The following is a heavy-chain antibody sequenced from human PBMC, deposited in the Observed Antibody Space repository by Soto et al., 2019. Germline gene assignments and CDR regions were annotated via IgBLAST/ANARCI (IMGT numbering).Heavy chain of an antibody. CDR1: GFTFSSYG. Sequence: QVQLVESGGGVVQPGRSLRLSCAASGFTFSSYGMHWVRQAPGKGLEWVAVISYDGSNKYYADSVKGRFTISRDNSKNTLYLQRNSLRAEDTAVYYCASSPVATSYYYYGMDVWGQGTTVTVSS. D-gene: IGHD5-12*01. CDR2: ISYDGSNK. V-gene: IGHV3-30*03. CDR3: ASSPVATSYYYYGMDV. J-gene: IGHJ6*02.